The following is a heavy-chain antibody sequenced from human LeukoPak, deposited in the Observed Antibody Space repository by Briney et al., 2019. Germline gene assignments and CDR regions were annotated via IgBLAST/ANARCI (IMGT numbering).Heavy chain of an antibody. CDR3: AKDTPGLDY. CDR2: ISYDGSNK. Sequence: GRSLRLSCAASGFIFSSYGMHWVRQAPGKGLEWVAVISYDGSNKYYADSVKGRFTISRDNSKNTLYLQMNSLRAEDTAVYYCAKDTPGLDYWGQGTLVTVSS. V-gene: IGHV3-30*18. CDR1: GFIFSSYG. J-gene: IGHJ4*02.